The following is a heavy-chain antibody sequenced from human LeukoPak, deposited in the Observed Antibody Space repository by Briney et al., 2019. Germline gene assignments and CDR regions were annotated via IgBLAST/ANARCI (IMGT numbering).Heavy chain of an antibody. CDR2: INPNSGGT. J-gene: IGHJ5*02. Sequence: ASVKVSCKASGYTFTGYYMHWVRQAPGQGLDWMGWINPNSGGTNYAQKFQGRVTMTRDTSISTAYMELSRLRSDDTAVYYCAKQKDIVVVPAATWFDPWGQGTLVTVSS. CDR1: GYTFTGYY. CDR3: AKQKDIVVVPAATWFDP. V-gene: IGHV1-2*02. D-gene: IGHD2-2*01.